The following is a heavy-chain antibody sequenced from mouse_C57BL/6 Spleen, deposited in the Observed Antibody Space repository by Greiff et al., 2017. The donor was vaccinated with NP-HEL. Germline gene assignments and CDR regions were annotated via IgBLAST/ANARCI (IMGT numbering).Heavy chain of an antibody. Sequence: VHVKQSGTVLARPGASVKMSCKTSGYTFTSYWMHWVKQRPGQGLEWIGAINPGNGDTSYNQKFKGKAKLTAVTSASTAYMALSSLTNEDSAVYYCTRLDYGSSYPLGPDYWGQGTTLTVSS. V-gene: IGHV1-5*01. CDR1: GYTFTSYW. CDR2: INPGNGDT. D-gene: IGHD1-1*01. CDR3: TRLDYGSSYPLGPDY. J-gene: IGHJ2*01.